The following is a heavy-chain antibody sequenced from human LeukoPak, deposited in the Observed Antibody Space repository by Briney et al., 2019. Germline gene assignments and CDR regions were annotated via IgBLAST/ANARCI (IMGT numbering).Heavy chain of an antibody. V-gene: IGHV3-33*01. Sequence: QPGGSLRLSCAASGFTFSSYGMHWVRQAPGKGLEWVAVIWYDGSNKYYADSVKGRFTISRDNSKNTLYLQMNSLRAEDTAVYYCAREKDSTEGMGNDAFDIWGQGTMVTVSS. CDR3: AREKDSTEGMGNDAFDI. D-gene: IGHD2-2*01. J-gene: IGHJ3*02. CDR1: GFTFSSYG. CDR2: IWYDGSNK.